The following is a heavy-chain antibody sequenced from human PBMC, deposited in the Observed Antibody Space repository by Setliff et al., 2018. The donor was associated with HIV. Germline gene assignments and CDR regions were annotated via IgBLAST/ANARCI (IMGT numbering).Heavy chain of an antibody. V-gene: IGHV3-30*02. CDR3: AKGLNVLLWFGESTPFDY. CDR1: GFTFSTYG. D-gene: IGHD3-10*01. CDR2: IHFDGSNK. J-gene: IGHJ4*02. Sequence: GESLKISCAASGFTFSTYGMHWVRQAPGKGLEWVAFIHFDGSNKYYADSVKGRFTISRDNSKNTLYLQMNSLRAEDTAVYYCAKGLNVLLWFGESTPFDYWGQGTLVTVSS.